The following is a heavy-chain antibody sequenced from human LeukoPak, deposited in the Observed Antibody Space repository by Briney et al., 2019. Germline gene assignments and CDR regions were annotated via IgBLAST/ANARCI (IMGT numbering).Heavy chain of an antibody. CDR3: ARDNYYDSSGFLFHNN. CDR2: ISSSSSYI. Sequence: GGSLRLSCAASGFTFSSYSMNWVRQAPGKGLEWVSSISSSSSYIYYADSVKGRFTISRDTSKNTLFLQMNSLRAEDTAVYYCARDNYYDSSGFLFHNNWGQGTLVTVSS. J-gene: IGHJ4*02. CDR1: GFTFSSYS. D-gene: IGHD3-22*01. V-gene: IGHV3-21*01.